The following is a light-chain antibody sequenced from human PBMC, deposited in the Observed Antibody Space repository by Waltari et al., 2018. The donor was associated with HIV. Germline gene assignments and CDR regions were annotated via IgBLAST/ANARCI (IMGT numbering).Light chain of an antibody. CDR1: QSVNSF. CDR3: QQRSNWPIT. Sequence: EIVLTQSPDTLSLSTGERAPLYCRASQSVNSFLAWYQQKPGRAPRLLIYDTSSRATGIPARFSGSGSGTDFTLTISSLEPEDFAFYYCQQRSNWPITFGPGTKVDIK. J-gene: IGKJ3*01. V-gene: IGKV3-11*01. CDR2: DTS.